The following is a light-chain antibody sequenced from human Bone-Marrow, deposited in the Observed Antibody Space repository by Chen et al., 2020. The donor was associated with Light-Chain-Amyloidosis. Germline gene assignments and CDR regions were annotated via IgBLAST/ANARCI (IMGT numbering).Light chain of an antibody. V-gene: IGLV3-21*03. Sequence: SYVLTQPSSVSVAPGKTATIACGGNNIGSTSVHWYQQTPGQAPLLVIYDDRDRPSGIPERLSGSNSGNTATLTISRVEAGDEADYYCQVWDRSSDRPVFGGGTKLTVL. CDR2: DDR. J-gene: IGLJ3*02. CDR3: QVWDRSSDRPV. CDR1: NIGSTS.